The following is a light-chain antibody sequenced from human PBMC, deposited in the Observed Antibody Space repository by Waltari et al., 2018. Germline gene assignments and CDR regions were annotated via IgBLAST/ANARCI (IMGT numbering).Light chain of an antibody. J-gene: IGKJ4*01. V-gene: IGKV4-1*01. Sequence: DIVMTQSPDSLTVSLGERATINCKSSQTILYSSSIKNYLAWYQQKPRQPPKLLIYWASTRESGVPDRFSGTGSGTDFTLTISRLQAEDVAVYYCQQYFKTPLTFGGGTKVEIK. CDR3: QQYFKTPLT. CDR2: WAS. CDR1: QTILYSSSIKNY.